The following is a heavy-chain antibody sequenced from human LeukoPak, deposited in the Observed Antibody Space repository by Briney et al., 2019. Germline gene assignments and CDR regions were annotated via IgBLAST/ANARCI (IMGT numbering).Heavy chain of an antibody. CDR1: GFTFSSYG. D-gene: IGHD6-13*01. V-gene: IGHV3-30*18. J-gene: IGHJ6*02. CDR3: AKGSGSWYVTLYYYGMDV. Sequence: PGGSLRLSCAASGFTFSSYGMHWVRQAPGKGLEWGAVISYDGSNKYYADSVKGRFTISTDNSKNTLYLQMNSLRAEDTAVYYCAKGSGSWYVTLYYYGMDVWGQGTTVTVSS. CDR2: ISYDGSNK.